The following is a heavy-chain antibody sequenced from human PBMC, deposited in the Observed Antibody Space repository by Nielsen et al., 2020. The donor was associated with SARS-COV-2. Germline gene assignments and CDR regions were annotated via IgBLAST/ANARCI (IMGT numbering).Heavy chain of an antibody. J-gene: IGHJ6*02. D-gene: IGHD5-12*01. CDR1: GFTFSSYS. V-gene: IGHV3-48*01. Sequence: GESLKISCAASGFTFSSYSMNWVRQAPGKGLEWVSYISSSSSTIYYADSVKGRFTISRDNAKNSLYLQMNSLRAEDTAVYYCARDLGYSGYGPSDYYYYYGMDVWGQGTTVTVSS. CDR2: ISSSSSTI. CDR3: ARDLGYSGYGPSDYYYYYGMDV.